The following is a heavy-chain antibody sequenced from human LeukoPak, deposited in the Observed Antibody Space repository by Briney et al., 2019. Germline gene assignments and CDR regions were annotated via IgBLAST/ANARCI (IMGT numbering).Heavy chain of an antibody. J-gene: IGHJ6*02. CDR1: GFTFLNSW. CDR3: ARVSLHYYYGMDV. V-gene: IGHV3-7*03. Sequence: TGGSLRLSCAASGFTFLNSWMSWVRQAPGKGLEWMANIKPDGSQKYYVDSVKGRFTISRDNSKNTLYLQMNSLRAEDTAVYYCARVSLHYYYGMDVWGQGTTVTVSS. CDR2: IKPDGSQK.